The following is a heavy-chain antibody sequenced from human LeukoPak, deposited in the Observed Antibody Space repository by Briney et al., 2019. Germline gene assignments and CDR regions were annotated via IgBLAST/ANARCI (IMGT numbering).Heavy chain of an antibody. J-gene: IGHJ4*02. CDR2: IYYSGST. D-gene: IGHD2-2*01. CDR1: GGSISSSSYY. V-gene: IGHV4-39*07. Sequence: SETLSLTCTVSGGSISSSSYYWGWIRQPPGKGLEWIGSIYYSGSTYYNPSLKSRVTISVDTSKNQFSLKLSSVTAADTAVYYCARSTGWYAFTWGQGTLVTVSS. CDR3: ARSTGWYAFT.